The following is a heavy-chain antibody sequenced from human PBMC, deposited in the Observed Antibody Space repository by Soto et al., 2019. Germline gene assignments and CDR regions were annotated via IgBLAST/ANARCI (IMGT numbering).Heavy chain of an antibody. D-gene: IGHD2-2*01. CDR1: GGSVSSGSYY. Sequence: SETLSLTCTVSGGSVSSGSYYWSWIRQPPGKGLEWIGYIYYSGSTNYNPSLKSRVTISVDTSKNQFSLKLSSVTAVDTAVYYCASLELLSTYGMDVWGQGTTVTVSS. J-gene: IGHJ6*02. CDR2: IYYSGST. CDR3: ASLELLSTYGMDV. V-gene: IGHV4-61*01.